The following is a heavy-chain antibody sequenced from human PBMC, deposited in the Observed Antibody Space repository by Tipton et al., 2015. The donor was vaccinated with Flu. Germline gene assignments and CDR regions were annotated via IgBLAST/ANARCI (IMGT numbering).Heavy chain of an antibody. Sequence: LRLSCTVSGGSISTYYWSWIRQPGGKGLEWIGRIYTSGSTNYNPSLKSRVTMSVDTSKNQFSLRLSSVTAADTAVYYCARGAGGPATAYDCWGQGTLVTVSS. CDR2: IYTSGST. J-gene: IGHJ4*02. D-gene: IGHD1-1*01. CDR3: ARGAGGPATAYDC. V-gene: IGHV4-4*07. CDR1: GGSISTYY.